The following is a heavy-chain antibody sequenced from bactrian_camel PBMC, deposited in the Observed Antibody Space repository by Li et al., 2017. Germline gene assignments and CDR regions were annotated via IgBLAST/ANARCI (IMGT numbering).Heavy chain of an antibody. CDR2: VYTGGGVT. J-gene: IGHJ6*01. CDR3: AAAFGCGMVAGTIGGEFAY. Sequence: VQLVESGGGSVQAGGSLRLSCEASGLTFATYTMGWFRQAPGKEREGVAAVYTGGGVTYYVDSVKGRFAVSRDNAKNTVYLQMDSLKPEDTAMYYCAAAFGCGMVAGTIGGEFAYWGQGTQVTV. CDR1: GLTFATYT. D-gene: IGHD2*01. V-gene: IGHV3S63*01.